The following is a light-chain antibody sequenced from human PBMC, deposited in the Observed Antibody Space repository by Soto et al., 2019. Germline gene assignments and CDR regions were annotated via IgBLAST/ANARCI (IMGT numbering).Light chain of an antibody. V-gene: IGKV3-11*01. Sequence: EIVLTQSPATLSLSPGERATLSCRASQSVSSYLAWYQQKPGQAPRLLIYDSSNRAAGIPARFSGSGSGTDFILTISSLEPEDFAAYYCQQRSNWPRTFGQGTKVEIK. CDR1: QSVSSY. CDR2: DSS. J-gene: IGKJ1*01. CDR3: QQRSNWPRT.